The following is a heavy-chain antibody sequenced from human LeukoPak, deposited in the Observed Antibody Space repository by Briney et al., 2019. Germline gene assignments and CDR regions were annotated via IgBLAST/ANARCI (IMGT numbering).Heavy chain of an antibody. V-gene: IGHV1-18*01. CDR3: ARWETGSWFDP. D-gene: IGHD1-14*01. CDR2: ISGYNGKT. J-gene: IGHJ5*02. CDR1: GYKFIDFG. Sequence: GASVKVSCKASGYKFIDFGITWVRQAPGQGLERMGWISGYNGKTNYAQKFQGRVTMTTDTSTNTVYLELRSLRSDDTAVYYCARWETGSWFDPWGQGTLVTISS.